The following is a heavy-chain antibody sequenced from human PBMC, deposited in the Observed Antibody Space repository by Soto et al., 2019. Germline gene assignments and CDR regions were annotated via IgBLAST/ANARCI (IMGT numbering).Heavy chain of an antibody. D-gene: IGHD2-2*02. CDR1: GFTFSYYY. Sequence: PGGSLRLSCAASGFTFSYYYMSWIRQSPGKGLEWVSYISSSGSTIYYADSVKGRFTISRDNAKNSLYLQMNSLRAEDTAVYYCASCGEVPAAISAGMDVWGQGTTVTVSS. V-gene: IGHV3-11*01. CDR2: ISSSGSTI. J-gene: IGHJ6*02. CDR3: ASCGEVPAAISAGMDV.